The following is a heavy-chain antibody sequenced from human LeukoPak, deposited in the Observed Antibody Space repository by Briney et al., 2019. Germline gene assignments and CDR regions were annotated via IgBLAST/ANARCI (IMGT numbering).Heavy chain of an antibody. D-gene: IGHD1-26*01. V-gene: IGHV5-51*01. CDR3: ARLPGSYSGFIYFDY. J-gene: IGHJ4*02. CDR2: IYPGDSDT. CDR1: GYSSTSYW. Sequence: GESLKISCKGSGYSSTSYWIGWVRQMPGKGLEWMGIIYPGDSDTGYSPSFQGQVTISADKSISTAYLQWSSLKASDTAMYYCARLPGSYSGFIYFDYWGQGTLVTVSS.